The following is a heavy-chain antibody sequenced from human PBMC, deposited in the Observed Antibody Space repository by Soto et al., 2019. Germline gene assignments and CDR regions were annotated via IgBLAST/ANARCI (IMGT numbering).Heavy chain of an antibody. CDR1: GHTLTELS. J-gene: IGHJ4*02. D-gene: IGHD1-1*01. CDR2: FDPEDGET. V-gene: IGHV1-24*01. CDR3: AAGGTRWLHSPFDY. Sequence: QVQLVQSGAEVRKPGASVKVSCKVSGHTLTELSMHWVRQAPGEGLEWMGGFDPEDGETISAQKFQGRVTVTEDTSTDSTYLELSSLRSEDTAVYYCAAGGTRWLHSPFDYWGQGTLVTISS.